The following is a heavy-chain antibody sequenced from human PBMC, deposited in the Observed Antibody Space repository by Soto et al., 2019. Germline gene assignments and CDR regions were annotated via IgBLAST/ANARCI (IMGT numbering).Heavy chain of an antibody. CDR2: IHHSGTT. CDR3: ARVLLWFGEFSYDRGYFYYGMDV. J-gene: IGHJ6*02. CDR1: GGSVSSGGYS. V-gene: IGHV4-61*08. Sequence: QVQLQESGPGLVKSSETLSLTCTVSGGSVSSGGYSWTWIRQPPGKELEWIGYIHHSGTTNYNPSVTSWVTISVDTSKNQFSLKLNSVTAADTAVYYWARVLLWFGEFSYDRGYFYYGMDVWGQGTTVTVSS. D-gene: IGHD3-10*01.